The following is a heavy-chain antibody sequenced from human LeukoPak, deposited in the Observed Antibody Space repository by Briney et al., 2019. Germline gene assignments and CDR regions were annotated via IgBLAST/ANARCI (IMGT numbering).Heavy chain of an antibody. CDR1: GVTFYDYA. V-gene: IGHV3-9*01. D-gene: IGHD1-26*01. CDR2: VNRNCGTI. CDR3: AKDLAVGTTPRVYAFDV. Sequence: SLTLSCAASGVTFYDYAMHGVRQVPGEGLEWVGGVNRNCGTIAYGDSVKGRFTISRDNARNSLYLQMNSLRTEDTALYYCAKDLAVGTTPRVYAFDVWGQGTMVTVS. J-gene: IGHJ3*01.